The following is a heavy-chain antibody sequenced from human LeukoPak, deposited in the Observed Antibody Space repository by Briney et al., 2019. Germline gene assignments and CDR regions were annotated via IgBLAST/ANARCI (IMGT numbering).Heavy chain of an antibody. D-gene: IGHD1-26*01. CDR2: INSDGSST. CDR1: GFTFSSYW. J-gene: IGHJ3*02. CDR3: ARATDPWGLPTDAFDI. Sequence: GGSLRLACAASGFTFSSYWMHWVRQAPGKGLVWVSRINSDGSSTSYADSVKGRFTSSRDNAKNTLYLQMNSLRAEDTAVYYCARATDPWGLPTDAFDIWGQGTMVTVSS. V-gene: IGHV3-74*01.